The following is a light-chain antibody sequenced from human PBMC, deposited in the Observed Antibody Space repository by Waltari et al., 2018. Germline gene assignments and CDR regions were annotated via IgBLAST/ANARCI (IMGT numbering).Light chain of an antibody. CDR2: DVS. J-gene: IGLJ2*01. CDR3: SSYISSSTLEL. V-gene: IGLV2-14*03. Sequence: QSALTQPASVSGSPVQSITIPCTGTSSDAGSYNNVSLYQQHPGTVPKLMIFDVSIRPSGVSNRFSGSKSGNTASLTISGLQAEDEADYYCSSYISSSTLELFGGGTSLTVL. CDR1: SSDAGSYNN.